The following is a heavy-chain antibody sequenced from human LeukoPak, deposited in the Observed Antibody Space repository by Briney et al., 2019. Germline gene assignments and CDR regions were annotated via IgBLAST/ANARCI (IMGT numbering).Heavy chain of an antibody. CDR3: ARLKDSSGYYPNYFDY. Sequence: PSETLSLTCAVSGYSIISGYYWGWLRQPPGKGLEWIGSIYHSGNTYYNPSLKSRVTISLGTSKNQFSLKLSSVTATDTAVYYCARLKDSSGYYPNYFDYWGQGTLVTVSS. V-gene: IGHV4-38-2*01. CDR1: GYSIISGYY. CDR2: IYHSGNT. D-gene: IGHD3-22*01. J-gene: IGHJ4*02.